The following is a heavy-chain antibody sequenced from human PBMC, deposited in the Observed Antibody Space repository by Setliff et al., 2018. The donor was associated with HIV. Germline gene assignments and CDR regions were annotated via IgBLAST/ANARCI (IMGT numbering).Heavy chain of an antibody. CDR1: GFTFNTYE. CDR3: TRVHPGSIGYDSSGFDY. Sequence: GGPLRLSCVASGFTFNTYEMNWVRQAPGTGLEWVSHIGSSGTSIYYSASVKGRFTISRDDSKSIAYLQMNSLKTEDTAVYYCTRVHPGSIGYDSSGFDYWGQGTLVTVSS. J-gene: IGHJ4*02. CDR2: IGSSGTSI. D-gene: IGHD3-22*01. V-gene: IGHV3-48*03.